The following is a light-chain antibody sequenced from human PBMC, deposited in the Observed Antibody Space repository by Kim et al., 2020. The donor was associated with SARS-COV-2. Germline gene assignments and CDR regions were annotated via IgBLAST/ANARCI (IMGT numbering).Light chain of an antibody. Sequence: GHSVTISCSGTSSDVGGYNFVSWYQQHPGKAPKLLIYEVSKRPSGVPDRFSGSKSGNTASLSVSGLQAEDEADYYCFSYAGRTKMLFGGGTQLTVL. CDR2: EVS. V-gene: IGLV2-8*01. CDR3: FSYAGRTKML. CDR1: SSDVGGYNF. J-gene: IGLJ2*01.